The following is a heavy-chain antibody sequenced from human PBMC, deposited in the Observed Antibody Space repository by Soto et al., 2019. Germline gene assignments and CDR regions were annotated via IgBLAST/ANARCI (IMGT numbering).Heavy chain of an antibody. Sequence: SETLSLTCTVSGGSISSYYWSWIRQPPGKGLEWIGYIYYSGSTNYNPSLKSRVTISVDTSKNQFSLKLSSVTAADTAVYYCARHMIVVVGGPHPFDPWGQGTLVTVSS. D-gene: IGHD2-2*01. V-gene: IGHV4-59*08. CDR2: IYYSGST. J-gene: IGHJ5*02. CDR3: ARHMIVVVGGPHPFDP. CDR1: GGSISSYY.